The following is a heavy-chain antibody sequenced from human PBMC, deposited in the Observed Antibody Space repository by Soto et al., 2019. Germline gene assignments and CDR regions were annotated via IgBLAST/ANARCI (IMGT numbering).Heavy chain of an antibody. Sequence: QVQLVQSGAEVKKPGASVKVSCKSSGYTFTSYDINWVRQATGQGLEWMGWMTPNSGNTGYAQKFRGRVTMTRNTSVSTAYMELSSLRSEDTAVYCCARERTGTTSMDVWGQGTTVTVSS. J-gene: IGHJ6*02. D-gene: IGHD1-1*01. V-gene: IGHV1-8*01. CDR1: GYTFTSYD. CDR2: MTPNSGNT. CDR3: ARERTGTTSMDV.